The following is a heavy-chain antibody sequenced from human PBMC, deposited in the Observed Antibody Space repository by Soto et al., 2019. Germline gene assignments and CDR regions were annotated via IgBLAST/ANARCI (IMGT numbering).Heavy chain of an antibody. V-gene: IGHV3-23*01. CDR2: ISGSGGST. CDR1: GFTFSSYA. D-gene: IGHD3-22*01. CDR3: AKDRGYYDSSGPGGY. Sequence: LRLSCAASGFTFSSYAMSWVRQAPGKGLEWVSAISGSGGSTYYADSVKGRFTISRDNSKNTLYLQMNSLRAEDTAVYYCAKDRGYYDSSGPGGYWGQGTLVTVSS. J-gene: IGHJ4*02.